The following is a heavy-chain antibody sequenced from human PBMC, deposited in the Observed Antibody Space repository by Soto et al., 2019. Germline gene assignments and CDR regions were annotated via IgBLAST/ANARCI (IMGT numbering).Heavy chain of an antibody. CDR2: IDSDGSST. V-gene: IGHV3-74*01. CDR1: GFTFGSYW. J-gene: IGHJ6*02. CDR3: ARGRPYGMDV. Sequence: GGSLRLSCAASGFTFGSYWMNWVRQAPGKGLVWVSRIDSDGSSTTYADSVKGRFTISRDNAKDTLYLQMSSLRVEDTAVYYCARGRPYGMDVWGQGTTVTVSS.